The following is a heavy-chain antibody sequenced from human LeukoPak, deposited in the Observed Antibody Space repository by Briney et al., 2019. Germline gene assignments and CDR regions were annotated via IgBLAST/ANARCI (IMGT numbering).Heavy chain of an antibody. J-gene: IGHJ4*02. CDR1: ADSISSFY. CDR2: IYYTGNT. V-gene: IGHV4-59*08. D-gene: IGHD5-18*01. Sequence: PSETLSLTCTVSADSISSFYWSWIRQPPEKGLEWIGYIYYTGNTNYNPSLKSRVTISVDTSRNQFSLELTSVTAADTAVYYCATLAGYIYGVTSDFWGQGTLVTVSS. CDR3: ATLAGYIYGVTSDF.